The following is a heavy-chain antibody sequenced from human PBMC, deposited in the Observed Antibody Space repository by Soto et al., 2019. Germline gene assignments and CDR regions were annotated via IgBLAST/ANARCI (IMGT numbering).Heavy chain of an antibody. D-gene: IGHD2-2*01. CDR3: AKVQRAIVVVPAAPYYYYGMDV. CDR1: GFTFSSYA. J-gene: IGHJ6*02. V-gene: IGHV3-23*01. Sequence: GGSLRLSCAASGFTFSSYAMSWVRQAPGKGLEWVSAISGSGGSTYYADSVKGRFTISRDNSKDTLYLQMNSLRAEDTAVYYCAKVQRAIVVVPAAPYYYYGMDVWGQGTTVTVS. CDR2: ISGSGGST.